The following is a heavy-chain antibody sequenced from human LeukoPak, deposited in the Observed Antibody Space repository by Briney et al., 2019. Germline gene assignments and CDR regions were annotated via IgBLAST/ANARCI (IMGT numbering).Heavy chain of an antibody. J-gene: IGHJ6*04. D-gene: IGHD6-19*01. Sequence: QTGGSLRLSCAASGFTFSNYAMSWVRQAPGKGLEWVSAISHSGSTTYYADSVKGRFTISRDNSKNTLYLQMNSLRAEDTAVYYCARDIGRSGWFSMDVWGKGTTVTISS. V-gene: IGHV3-23*01. CDR1: GFTFSNYA. CDR3: ARDIGRSGWFSMDV. CDR2: ISHSGSTT.